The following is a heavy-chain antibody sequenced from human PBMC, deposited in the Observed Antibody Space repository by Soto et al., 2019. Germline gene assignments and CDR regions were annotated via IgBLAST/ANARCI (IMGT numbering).Heavy chain of an antibody. V-gene: IGHV4-31*03. CDR1: GGSISSGGYY. Sequence: QVQLQESGPGLVKPSQTLSLTCTVSGGSISSGGYYWSWIRQHPGKGLEWIGYIYYSGSTYYNPSLKRRVTISVDSSKNQFSLKLSSVTAADTAVYYCARGGREGDAFDIWGQGTMVTVSS. J-gene: IGHJ3*02. CDR3: ARGGREGDAFDI. CDR2: IYYSGST.